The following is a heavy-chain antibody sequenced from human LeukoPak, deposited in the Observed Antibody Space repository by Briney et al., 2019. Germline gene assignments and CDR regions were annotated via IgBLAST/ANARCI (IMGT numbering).Heavy chain of an antibody. Sequence: PSQTLYLTCAVSGGSISSYYWSWIRQPAGKGLEWIGRIYTSGSTNYNPSLKSRVTMSVDTSKNQFSLKLSSVTAADTAVYYCARGGRVAAGNNWFDPWGQGTLVTVSS. D-gene: IGHD6-13*01. CDR2: IYTSGST. J-gene: IGHJ5*02. CDR1: GGSISSYY. V-gene: IGHV4-4*07. CDR3: ARGGRVAAGNNWFDP.